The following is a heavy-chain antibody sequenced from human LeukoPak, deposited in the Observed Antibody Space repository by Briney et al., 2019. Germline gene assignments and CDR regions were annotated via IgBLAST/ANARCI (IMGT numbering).Heavy chain of an antibody. CDR1: GFTFSSYW. J-gene: IGHJ4*02. CDR3: ARDTSGYYDY. Sequence: GGSLRLSCAASGFTFSSYWMNWVRQAPGKGLVWVSRIASDGSSTTYADSVKGRFSISRDNAKNTLYLQVNSVRAEDTAVYYCARDTSGYYDYWGQGALVTVSS. CDR2: IASDGSST. V-gene: IGHV3-74*01. D-gene: IGHD2-15*01.